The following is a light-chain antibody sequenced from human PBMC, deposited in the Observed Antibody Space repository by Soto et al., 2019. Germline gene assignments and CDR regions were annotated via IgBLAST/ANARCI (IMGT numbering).Light chain of an antibody. CDR3: QQYDSYSSGP. CDR1: QTINSW. Sequence: DIQMTQSPSTLSASVGDRVTITCRASQTINSWLAWYQQKPGKAPKVLIFDASSLKTGVPSRFGGSGSGKEFTLTISNLQPDDFANYYCQQYDSYSSGPFGQGTKVDIK. J-gene: IGKJ1*01. CDR2: DAS. V-gene: IGKV1-5*01.